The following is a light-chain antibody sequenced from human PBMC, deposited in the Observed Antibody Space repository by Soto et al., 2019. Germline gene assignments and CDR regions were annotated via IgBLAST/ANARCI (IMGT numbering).Light chain of an antibody. Sequence: EIVLTQSPATLSLSPGERATLSCRASQSIRTFLAWYQHRPGQAPRLLIYDASDRATGIPARFSGSGSGTDLTLTISSLEPEDSEFYYGQQRDNWPQTFGQGTKVDIK. CDR3: QQRDNWPQT. CDR2: DAS. V-gene: IGKV3-11*01. CDR1: QSIRTF. J-gene: IGKJ1*01.